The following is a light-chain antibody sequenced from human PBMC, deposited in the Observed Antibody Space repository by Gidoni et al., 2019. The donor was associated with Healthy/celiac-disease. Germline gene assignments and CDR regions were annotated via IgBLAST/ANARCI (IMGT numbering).Light chain of an antibody. V-gene: IGKV1-39*01. CDR3: QQSYSTPR. J-gene: IGKJ2*03. CDR2: AAS. Sequence: DIQMTQPPSSLSASVGDSVTITCRASQSISSYLNWYQQKPGKAPTLLIYAASSLQSGVPSRFSGSGSGTDFTLTISRLQPEDLSTYYCQQSYSTPRFGQGTQLEIK. CDR1: QSISSY.